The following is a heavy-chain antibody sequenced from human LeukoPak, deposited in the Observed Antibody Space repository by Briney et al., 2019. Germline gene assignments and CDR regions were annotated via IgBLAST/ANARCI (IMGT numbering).Heavy chain of an antibody. D-gene: IGHD3-9*01. Sequence: SETLSLTCTVSGGSISGSSYYWGWIRQPPGKGLEWIGSIYYSGSTYYNPSLKSRVTISVDKSKNQFSLKLSSVTAADTAVYYCARADNYFDYWGQGTLVTVSS. J-gene: IGHJ4*02. V-gene: IGHV4-39*07. CDR3: ARADNYFDY. CDR2: IYYSGST. CDR1: GGSISGSSYY.